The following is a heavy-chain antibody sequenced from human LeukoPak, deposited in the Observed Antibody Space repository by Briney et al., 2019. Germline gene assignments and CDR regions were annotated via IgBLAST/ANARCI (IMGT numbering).Heavy chain of an antibody. D-gene: IGHD5/OR15-5a*01. CDR3: ARDASVSADY. V-gene: IGHV1-2*06. CDR1: GYTFTGYY. Sequence: ASVKVSCKASGYTFTGYYMHWVRQAPGQGLEWMGRIDPNSGGTSYAQNFQGRVTMTRDTSISTAYMELTRLTSDDTAVYSCARDASVSADYWGQGTLVTVSS. CDR2: IDPNSGGT. J-gene: IGHJ4*02.